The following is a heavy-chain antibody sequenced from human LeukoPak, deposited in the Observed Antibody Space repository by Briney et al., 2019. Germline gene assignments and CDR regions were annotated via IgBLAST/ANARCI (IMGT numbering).Heavy chain of an antibody. D-gene: IGHD3-10*01. Sequence: GGSLRLSCAASGFTFSSYAMSWVRQAPGKGLEWVSAISGGGGSTYYADSVKGRFTISRDNSKNTMYLQMNSLKAEDTAVYYCAKDGGITMVRGVISYYGMDVWGQGHTVTVSS. J-gene: IGHJ6*02. CDR3: AKDGGITMVRGVISYYGMDV. V-gene: IGHV3-23*01. CDR1: GFTFSSYA. CDR2: ISGGGGST.